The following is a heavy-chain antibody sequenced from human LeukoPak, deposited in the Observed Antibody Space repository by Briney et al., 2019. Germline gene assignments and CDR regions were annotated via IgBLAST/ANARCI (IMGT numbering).Heavy chain of an antibody. Sequence: ASVKVSCKAAGDTFSGYYLHLVRQAPGQGLEWMGWINPNSGDTGYAQRFQGRVTMTRDTSIRTIYMEIYMELTGLRFDDTALYYCARWDGYSSSPDYWGQGTLVTVSS. CDR1: GDTFSGYY. J-gene: IGHJ4*02. V-gene: IGHV1-2*02. D-gene: IGHD6-13*01. CDR2: INPNSGDT. CDR3: ARWDGYSSSPDY.